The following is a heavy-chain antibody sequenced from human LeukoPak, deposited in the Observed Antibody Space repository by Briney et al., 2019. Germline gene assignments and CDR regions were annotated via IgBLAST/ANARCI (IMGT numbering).Heavy chain of an antibody. V-gene: IGHV4-4*02. Sequence: SETLSLTCAVSGGSISSSNWWSWVRQPPGKGPEWIGEIYHSGSTNYNPSLKSRVTISVDKSKNQFSLKLSSVTAADTAVYYCARDQGSSSAFDYWGQGTLVTVSS. CDR3: ARDQGSSSAFDY. CDR1: GGSISSSNW. CDR2: IYHSGST. D-gene: IGHD6-6*01. J-gene: IGHJ4*02.